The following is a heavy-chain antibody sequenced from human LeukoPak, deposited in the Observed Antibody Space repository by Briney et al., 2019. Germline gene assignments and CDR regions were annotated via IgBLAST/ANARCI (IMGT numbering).Heavy chain of an antibody. Sequence: ASVKVSCKASGYTFTSYGISWVRQAPGQGLEWMGWMNPTNGDTGYARKFQGRVTMTRNTSISTVYMELSSLRSEDTAVYYCARHVRQLTAARFDPWGQGTLVTVSS. V-gene: IGHV1-8*02. D-gene: IGHD3-10*02. CDR3: ARHVRQLTAARFDP. CDR1: GYTFTSYG. CDR2: MNPTNGDT. J-gene: IGHJ5*02.